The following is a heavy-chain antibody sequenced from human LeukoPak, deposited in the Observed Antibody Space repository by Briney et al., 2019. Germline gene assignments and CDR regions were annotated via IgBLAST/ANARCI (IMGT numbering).Heavy chain of an antibody. Sequence: ASVKVSCKASGYTFIDYYIHWVRPAPGQGLEWMGIINPSGGSTSYAQKFKGRVTMTRDTSTSTVYMELSSLRSEDTAVYYCAREFYDFWSGYYHYFDYWGQGTLVTVSS. D-gene: IGHD3-3*01. CDR2: INPSGGST. V-gene: IGHV1-46*01. J-gene: IGHJ4*02. CDR1: GYTFIDYY. CDR3: AREFYDFWSGYYHYFDY.